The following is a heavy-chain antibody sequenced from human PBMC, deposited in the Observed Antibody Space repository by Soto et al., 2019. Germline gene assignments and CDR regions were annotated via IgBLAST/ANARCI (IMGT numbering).Heavy chain of an antibody. CDR2: ISYDGSNK. D-gene: IGHD1-20*01. CDR3: ARSRLYNWNLGSYFDY. V-gene: IGHV3-30*03. CDR1: GFTFSSYG. Sequence: PGGSLRLSCAASGFTFSSYGMHWVRQAPGKGLEWVAVISYDGSNKYFADSVKGRFTISRDISKNTLYLQMNSLRAEDTVLFYCARSRLYNWNLGSYFDYWGQGTLVTVSS. J-gene: IGHJ4*02.